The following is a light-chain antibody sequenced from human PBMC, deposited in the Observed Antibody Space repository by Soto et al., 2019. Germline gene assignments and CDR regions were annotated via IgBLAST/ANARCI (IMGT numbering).Light chain of an antibody. CDR2: GAS. J-gene: IGKJ2*01. CDR1: QSVSSSY. Sequence: EIVLTQSPGTLSLSPGERATLSCRASQSVSSSYLAWYQQKPGQAPRLLIYGASSRATGIPDRFSGSGSGTEFTLTISSLQSEDFAVYYCQQYHNWPPYTFGQGTKVDI. CDR3: QQYHNWPPYT. V-gene: IGKV3-20*01.